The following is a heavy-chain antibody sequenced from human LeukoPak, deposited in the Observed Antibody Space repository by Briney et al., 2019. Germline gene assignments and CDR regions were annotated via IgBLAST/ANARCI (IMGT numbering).Heavy chain of an antibody. J-gene: IGHJ6*02. CDR2: IYYSGST. V-gene: IGHV4-59*12. Sequence: SETLSLTCTVSGGSISTYYWSWIRQPPGKGLEWIGYIYYSGSTTYNPSLKSRITISVDTSKNQFSLKLSSLTAADTAVYYCARDVGSSWPYYYYGMDVWGQGTTVTVSS. CDR3: ARDVGSSWPYYYYGMDV. CDR1: GGSISTYY. D-gene: IGHD6-13*01.